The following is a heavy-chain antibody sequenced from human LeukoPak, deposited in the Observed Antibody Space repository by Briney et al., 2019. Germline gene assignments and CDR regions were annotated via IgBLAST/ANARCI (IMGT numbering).Heavy chain of an antibody. D-gene: IGHD3-16*01. CDR2: MNPNSGNT. V-gene: IGHV1-8*01. Sequence: ASVKVSCTASGYTLTSYDINWVRQATGQGLEWMGWMNPNSGNTGYAQKFQGRVTMTRNTSISTAYMELSSLRSEDTAVYYCARGPHGDPLGGAFDIWGQGTMVTVSS. J-gene: IGHJ3*02. CDR1: GYTLTSYD. CDR3: ARGPHGDPLGGAFDI.